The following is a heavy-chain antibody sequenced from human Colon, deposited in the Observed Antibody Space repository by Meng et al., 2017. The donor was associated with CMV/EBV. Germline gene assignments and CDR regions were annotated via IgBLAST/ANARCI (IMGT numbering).Heavy chain of an antibody. Sequence: QVQLVQSGAEVKKPGASAKVSCKASGYTFTSYAMHWVRQAPGQRLEWMGWINAGNGNTKYSQKFQGRVTITRDTSASTAYMELSSLRSEDTAVYYCARVYGDYLFDYWGQGTLVTVSS. J-gene: IGHJ4*02. CDR2: INAGNGNT. V-gene: IGHV1-3*01. CDR3: ARVYGDYLFDY. D-gene: IGHD4-17*01. CDR1: GYTFTSYA.